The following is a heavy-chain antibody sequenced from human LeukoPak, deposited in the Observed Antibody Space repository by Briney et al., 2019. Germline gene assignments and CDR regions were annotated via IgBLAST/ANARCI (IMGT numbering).Heavy chain of an antibody. CDR1: GGTFSSYT. CDR3: ARDPGEYSEYTSDY. J-gene: IGHJ4*02. V-gene: IGHV1-69*04. Sequence: SVKVSCKASGGTFSSYTISWVRQAPGQGLEWMGRIIPILGIANYAQKFQGRVTITADKSTSTAYMGLSSLRSEDTAVYYCARDPGEYSEYTSDYWGQGTLVTVSS. D-gene: IGHD6-6*01. CDR2: IIPILGIA.